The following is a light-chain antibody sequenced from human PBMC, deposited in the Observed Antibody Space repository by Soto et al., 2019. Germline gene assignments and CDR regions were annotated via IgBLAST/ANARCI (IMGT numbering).Light chain of an antibody. Sequence: QSALTQPPSASGSPGQSVTISCTGTSSDVGGYNYVSWYQQYPGRAPKLLIYEVTKRPSGVPDRFSGSNSGNTASLTVSGLEAEDEADNYCSSYAASNNFYFVFGGGTQLTVL. CDR2: EVT. J-gene: IGLJ7*01. CDR3: SSYAASNNFYFV. CDR1: SSDVGGYNY. V-gene: IGLV2-8*01.